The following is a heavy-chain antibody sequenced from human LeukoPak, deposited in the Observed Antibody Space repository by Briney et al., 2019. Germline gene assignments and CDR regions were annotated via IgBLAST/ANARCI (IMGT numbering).Heavy chain of an antibody. V-gene: IGHV4-34*01. D-gene: IGHD4-11*01. J-gene: IGHJ4*02. CDR3: ARIHDYSNYHFDY. CDR2: INHSGST. Sequence: PSETLSLTCAVYGGSFSGYYWSWIRQPPGKGLEWIGEINHSGSTNYNPSLKSRVTISVDTSKNQFSLKLSSVTAADTAVYYCARIHDYSNYHFDYWGQGTLVTVSS. CDR1: GGSFSGYY.